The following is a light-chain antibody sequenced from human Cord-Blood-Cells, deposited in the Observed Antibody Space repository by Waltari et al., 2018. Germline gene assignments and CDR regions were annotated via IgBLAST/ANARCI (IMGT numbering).Light chain of an antibody. Sequence: DIQMPQSPSSLSASVGDRVTITCRASQSISSYLNWYQQKPGKAPKLLIYAASSLQSRVPSRFSGSGSGTDFTLTISSLQPEDFATYYCQQRYSTPRTFGQGTKVEIK. V-gene: IGKV1-39*01. CDR2: AAS. J-gene: IGKJ1*01. CDR3: QQRYSTPRT. CDR1: QSISSY.